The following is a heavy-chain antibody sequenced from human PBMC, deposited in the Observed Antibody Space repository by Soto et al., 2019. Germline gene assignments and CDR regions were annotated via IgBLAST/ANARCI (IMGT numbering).Heavy chain of an antibody. J-gene: IGHJ2*01. V-gene: IGHV1-69*13. CDR3: ARGGGYYDSSGYSLWYFDL. CDR1: GGTFSSYA. Sequence: SVKVSCKASGGTFSSYAISWVRQAPGQGLEWMGGIIPIFGTANYAQKFQGRVTITADESTSTAYMELSSLRSEDTAVYYCARGGGYYDSSGYSLWYFDLWGRGTLVTVSS. CDR2: IIPIFGTA. D-gene: IGHD3-22*01.